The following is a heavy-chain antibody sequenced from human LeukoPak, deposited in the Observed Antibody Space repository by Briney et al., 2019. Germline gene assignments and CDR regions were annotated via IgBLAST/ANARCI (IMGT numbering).Heavy chain of an antibody. CDR2: IIPNFGTA. Sequence: SVKVSCKASGGTFSSYAISWVRQAPGQGLEWMGGIIPNFGTAKYAQKFQGRVTITTDESTSTAYMELSSLRSEDTAVYYCARALAGLWVLLIAVGGMTGAFDIWGQGTMVTVSS. D-gene: IGHD1-26*01. CDR1: GGTFSSYA. CDR3: ARALAGLWVLLIAVGGMTGAFDI. J-gene: IGHJ3*02. V-gene: IGHV1-69*05.